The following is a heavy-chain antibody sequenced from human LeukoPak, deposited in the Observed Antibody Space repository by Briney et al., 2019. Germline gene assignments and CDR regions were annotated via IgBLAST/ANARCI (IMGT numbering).Heavy chain of an antibody. D-gene: IGHD3-22*01. CDR3: ARLHYYDSRGYFNDDY. V-gene: IGHV3-66*04. Sequence: GGSLRLSCAASGFTVSSNYMSWVRQAPGKGLEWVSVFYSGGSTNYADSVKGRFTISRDNSKNTLFLQMNSLRAEDTAVYYCARLHYYDSRGYFNDDYWGQGTLVTVSS. CDR2: FYSGGST. CDR1: GFTVSSNY. J-gene: IGHJ4*02.